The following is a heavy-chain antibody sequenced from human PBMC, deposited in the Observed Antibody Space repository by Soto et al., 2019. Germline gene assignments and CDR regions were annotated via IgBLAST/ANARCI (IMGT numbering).Heavy chain of an antibody. CDR1: GYPFTSYA. J-gene: IGHJ3*02. CDR2: INAGHGNT. D-gene: IGHD3-3*01. Sequence: QVQLVQSGAEVQKPGASVKVSCKASGYPFTSYAMHWVRQAPGQRLEWMGWINAGHGNTKYSKKFQGRVTITRDTSASTAYMELSSLRSEDTAVYYCARGTTYYDFWSGYVDAYDIWGQGTMVTVSS. V-gene: IGHV1-3*01. CDR3: ARGTTYYDFWSGYVDAYDI.